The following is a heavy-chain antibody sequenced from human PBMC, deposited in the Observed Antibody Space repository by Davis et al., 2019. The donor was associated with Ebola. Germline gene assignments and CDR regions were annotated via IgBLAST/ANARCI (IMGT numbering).Heavy chain of an antibody. J-gene: IGHJ6*02. CDR2: IWYDGSNK. CDR3: ARDGSDYSAVYYYYGMDV. D-gene: IGHD2-21*02. V-gene: IGHV3-33*01. CDR1: GFTFSSYG. Sequence: PGGSLRLSCAASGFTFSSYGMHWVRQAPGKGLEWVAVIWYDGSNKYYADSVKSRFTISRDNSKNTLYLQMNSLRAEDTAVYYCARDGSDYSAVYYYYGMDVWGQGTTVTVSS.